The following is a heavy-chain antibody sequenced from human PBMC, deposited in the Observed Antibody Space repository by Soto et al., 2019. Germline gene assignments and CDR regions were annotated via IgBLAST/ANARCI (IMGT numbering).Heavy chain of an antibody. J-gene: IGHJ4*02. CDR3: VSSLL. V-gene: IGHV3-7*01. CDR1: GFTFSIYW. CDR2: IKGDGSEK. Sequence: EVQMVESGGGLVQPGGSLRLSCAVSGFTFSIYWMYWVRQAPGKGLEWVANIKGDGSEKNYVDSVKGRFTISRDNAKNSLYLQMNSLRVEDTAVYYCVSSLLGGQGTLVTVSS.